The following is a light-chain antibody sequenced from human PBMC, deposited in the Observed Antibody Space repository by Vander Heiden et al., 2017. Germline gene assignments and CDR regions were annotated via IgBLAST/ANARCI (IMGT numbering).Light chain of an antibody. CDR2: GAS. J-gene: IGKJ2*01. CDR1: LSISTY. V-gene: IGKV1-39*01. Sequence: DIQMTQFPSSLSASIGDRVTIPCRASLSISTYLNWYQQKPGKAPKLLIFGASSLQSGVSSRIRGSGSETDFTLTISSLQAEDFATYYCQQSYSSPYTFGQGTKLEIK. CDR3: QQSYSSPYT.